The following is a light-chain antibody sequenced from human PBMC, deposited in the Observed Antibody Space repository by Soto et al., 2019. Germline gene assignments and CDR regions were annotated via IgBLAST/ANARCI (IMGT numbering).Light chain of an antibody. CDR2: GAS. J-gene: IGKJ1*01. CDR3: QQYGSSPWT. V-gene: IGKV3-20*01. Sequence: EIVLTQSAGTLSLSPGERSTLSFRSSQSVSSSYLAWYQQKPSQAPRLLIYGASSRATGIPDRFSGSGSGTDFTLTISRLEPEDYAVYYCQQYGSSPWTFGQGTKVDI. CDR1: QSVSSSY.